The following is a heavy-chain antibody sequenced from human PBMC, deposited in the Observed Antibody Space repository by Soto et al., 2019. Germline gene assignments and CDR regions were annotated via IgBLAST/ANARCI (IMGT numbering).Heavy chain of an antibody. D-gene: IGHD4-17*01. V-gene: IGHV4-59*01. CDR2: IYYSGST. CDR3: ARSPRFYGDFLPTGVGLDY. J-gene: IGHJ4*02. CDR1: GGSISSYY. Sequence: SETLSLTCTVSGGSISSYYWSWIRQPPGKGLEWIGYIYYSGSTNYNPSLKSRVTISVDTPKNQFSLKLSSVTAADTAVYYCARSPRFYGDFLPTGVGLDYWGQGTLVTVSS.